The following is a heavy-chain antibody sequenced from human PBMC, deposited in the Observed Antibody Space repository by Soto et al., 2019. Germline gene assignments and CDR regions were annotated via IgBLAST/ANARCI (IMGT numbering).Heavy chain of an antibody. CDR2: IIPMLSMS. V-gene: IGHV1-69*02. D-gene: IGHD3-10*01. CDR1: GGTFNSYT. CDR3: ATSYGSGSRRFDY. J-gene: IGHJ4*02. Sequence: QVQLVQSGAEVKKSGSSVRVSCKASGGTFNSYTLSWVRQAPGQRLEWMGRIIPMLSMSTYAQKFQGRVSIIADKSTNTVYLDLSSLRSDDTAIYYCATSYGSGSRRFDYWGQGTLVTVSS.